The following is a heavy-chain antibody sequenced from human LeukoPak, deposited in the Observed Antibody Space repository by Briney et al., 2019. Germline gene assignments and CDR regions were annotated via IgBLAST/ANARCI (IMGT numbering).Heavy chain of an antibody. V-gene: IGHV5-51*01. CDR3: ARVAGGNSEGGDAFDI. D-gene: IGHD4-23*01. Sequence: GESLKISCKGSGYSFTSYWIGWVRQMPGKGLEWMGIIYPGDSDTRYSPSFQGQVTISADKSISTAYLQWSSLKASDTAMYYCARVAGGNSEGGDAFDIWGQGTMVTVSS. J-gene: IGHJ3*02. CDR1: GYSFTSYW. CDR2: IYPGDSDT.